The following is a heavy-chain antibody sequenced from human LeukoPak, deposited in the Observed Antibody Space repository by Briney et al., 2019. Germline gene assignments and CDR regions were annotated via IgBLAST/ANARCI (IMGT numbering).Heavy chain of an antibody. J-gene: IGHJ4*02. V-gene: IGHV3-43*02. Sequence: SGGSPRLSCAAPGFMFHDYAIHWVRQAPGKGLEWVSLISGDGGSTFYADSVKGRFTISRDNSKNSLYLQMSSLRSEDTALYYCARESESSGWYDYWGQGTLVTVSS. CDR2: ISGDGGST. CDR1: GFMFHDYA. D-gene: IGHD6-19*01. CDR3: ARESESSGWYDY.